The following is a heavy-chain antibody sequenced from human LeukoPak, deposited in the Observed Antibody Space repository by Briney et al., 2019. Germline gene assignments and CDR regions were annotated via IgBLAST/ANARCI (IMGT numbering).Heavy chain of an antibody. CDR3: ATSSGAPGNM. V-gene: IGHV3-7*01. CDR1: GVYW. D-gene: IGHD2-8*02. J-gene: IGHJ4*02. CDR2: INQDGSVI. Sequence: PGGSLRLSCAVSGVYWMSWVRQAPGKGLEWVANINQDGSVIYYVDSVKARLTISRDNAKNSLYLQMNSLRAEDTGVYYCATSSGAPGNMWGQGTLVTVSS.